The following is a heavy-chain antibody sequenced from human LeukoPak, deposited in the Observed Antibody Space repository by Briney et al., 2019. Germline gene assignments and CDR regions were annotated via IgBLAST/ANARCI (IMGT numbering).Heavy chain of an antibody. CDR2: IYYSGST. J-gene: IGHJ4*02. Sequence: KPSETLSLTCTVSGGSISSSSYYWGWIRQPPGKGLEWIGSIYYSGSTYYNPSLKSRVTISVDTSKNQFSLKLSSVTAADTAVYYCARGLDYGDHVGYWGQGTLVTVSS. V-gene: IGHV4-39*01. D-gene: IGHD4-17*01. CDR3: ARGLDYGDHVGY. CDR1: GGSISSSSYY.